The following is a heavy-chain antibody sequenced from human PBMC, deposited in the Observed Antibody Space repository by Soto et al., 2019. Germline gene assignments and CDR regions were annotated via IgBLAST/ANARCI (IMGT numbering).Heavy chain of an antibody. J-gene: IGHJ6*02. V-gene: IGHV1-69*13. CDR2: IIPIIGTA. Sequence: SVKVSCKASGGTFSSYAIGWVRQAPGQGLEWMGGIIPIIGTANYAQKFQGRVTITADESTSTAYMELSSLRSEDTAVYYCARGYCSSTSCYNYYYYYGMDVWGQGTTVTVSS. CDR3: ARGYCSSTSCYNYYYYYGMDV. D-gene: IGHD2-2*01. CDR1: GGTFSSYA.